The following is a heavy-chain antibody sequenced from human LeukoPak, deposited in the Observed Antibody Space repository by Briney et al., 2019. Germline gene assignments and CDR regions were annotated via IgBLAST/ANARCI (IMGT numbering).Heavy chain of an antibody. Sequence: SETLSLTCTVSGGSISSHYWSWIRQPPGKGLEWIGYIYYSGSTNYNPSLKSRVTISVDTSKNQFSLKLSSVTAADTVVYYCARNREENWFDPWGQGTLVTVSS. J-gene: IGHJ5*01. CDR3: ARNREENWFDP. CDR1: GGSISSHY. D-gene: IGHD1-26*01. V-gene: IGHV4-59*11. CDR2: IYYSGST.